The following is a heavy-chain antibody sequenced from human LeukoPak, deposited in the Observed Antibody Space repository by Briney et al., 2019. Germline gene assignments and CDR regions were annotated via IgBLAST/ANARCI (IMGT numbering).Heavy chain of an antibody. V-gene: IGHV3-66*01. D-gene: IGHD6-19*01. CDR1: GFTFDDYG. CDR3: ARVQQWLAGFDY. Sequence: GGSLRLSCEASGFTFDDYGMSWVRQAAGKGLEWVSVIYSGGSTYYADSVKGRFTISRDNSKNTLYLRMNSLRAEDTAVYYCARVQQWLAGFDYWGQGTLVTVSS. CDR2: IYSGGST. J-gene: IGHJ4*02.